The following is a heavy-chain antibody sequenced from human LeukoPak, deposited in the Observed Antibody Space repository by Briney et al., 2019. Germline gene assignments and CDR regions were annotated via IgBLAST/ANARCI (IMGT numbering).Heavy chain of an antibody. Sequence: GGSLRLSCSVSGFTFSSYAMHWVRQAPGKGLEWVAVISYDGSNKYYADSVKGRSTISRDNSKNTLYLQMNSLRAEDTAVYYCARDGSSPVTMIVVNAFDIWGQGTMVTVSS. CDR3: ARDGSSPVTMIVVNAFDI. CDR2: ISYDGSNK. V-gene: IGHV3-30-3*01. CDR1: GFTFSSYA. J-gene: IGHJ3*02. D-gene: IGHD3-22*01.